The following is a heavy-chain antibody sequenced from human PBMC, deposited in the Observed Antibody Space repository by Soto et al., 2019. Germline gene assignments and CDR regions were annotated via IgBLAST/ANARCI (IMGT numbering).Heavy chain of an antibody. D-gene: IGHD2-2*01. CDR3: ARSAPFSTAALEYRYYKDV. CDR1: GYIFTSYN. Sequence: VQLVQSGAEVKKPGASVEVSCKASGYIFTSYNINWVRQAAGHGLEWRGWVNPDSGHTVYAQKFQGRVTMTRDTSIGTAHMELRSLTPEDTAVYYCARSAPFSTAALEYRYYKDVWGKGASVTVSS. V-gene: IGHV1-8*02. J-gene: IGHJ6*03. CDR2: VNPDSGHT.